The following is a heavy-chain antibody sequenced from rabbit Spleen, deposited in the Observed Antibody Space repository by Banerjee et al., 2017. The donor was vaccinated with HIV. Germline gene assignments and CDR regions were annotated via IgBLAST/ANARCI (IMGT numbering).Heavy chain of an antibody. CDR2: IYPGSSGST. CDR1: GFSFNSDYY. Sequence: QEQLVESGGGLVQPGGSLKLSCKASGFSFNSDYYICWVRQAPGKGLECGACIYPGSSGSTYYANWAKGRLTISKASSTTVTLQMTSLTIADTATYFCARDLDDVIGWNFGWWGPGTLVTVS. J-gene: IGHJ6*01. V-gene: IGHV1S45*01. CDR3: ARDLDDVIGWNFGW. D-gene: IGHD4-1*01.